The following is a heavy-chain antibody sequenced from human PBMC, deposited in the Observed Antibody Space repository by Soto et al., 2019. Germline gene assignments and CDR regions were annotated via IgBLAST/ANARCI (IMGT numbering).Heavy chain of an antibody. CDR3: AGDFHIVATNGPQV. J-gene: IGHJ6*02. Sequence: PGGSLRLSCAASGFTFSDYYMSWIRQAPGKGLEWVSYISSSSSYTNYADSVKGRFTISRDNAKNSLYLQMNSLRAEDTAVYYCAGDFHIVATNGPQVWGQGTTVTVPS. V-gene: IGHV3-11*05. CDR1: GFTFSDYY. D-gene: IGHD5-12*01. CDR2: ISSSSSYT.